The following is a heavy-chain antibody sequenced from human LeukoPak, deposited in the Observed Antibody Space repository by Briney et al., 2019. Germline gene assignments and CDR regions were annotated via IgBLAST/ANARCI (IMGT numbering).Heavy chain of an antibody. CDR2: IYTSGST. CDR1: GGSISSSSYY. D-gene: IGHD3-16*01. J-gene: IGHJ4*02. V-gene: IGHV4-61*02. Sequence: RSSETLSLTCTVSGGSISSSSYYWSWIRQPAGKGLEWIGRIYTSGSTNYNPSLKSRVTMSVDTSKNQFSLKLSSVTAADTAVYYCARGGRLGEDYWGQGTLVTVSS. CDR3: ARGGRLGEDY.